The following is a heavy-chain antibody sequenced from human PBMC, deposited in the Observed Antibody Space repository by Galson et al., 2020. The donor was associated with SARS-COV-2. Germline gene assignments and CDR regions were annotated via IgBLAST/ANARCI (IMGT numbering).Heavy chain of an antibody. D-gene: IGHD6-19*01. J-gene: IGHJ4*02. Sequence: GGSLRLSCAASGFTFSSYSMNWVRQAPGKGLEWVSYISSSSSTIYYADSVKGRFTISRDNAKNSLYLQMNSLRAEDTAVYYCARDGLLYSSGWYYFDYWGQGTLVTVSS. CDR1: GFTFSSYS. V-gene: IGHV3-48*01. CDR2: ISSSSSTI. CDR3: ARDGLLYSSGWYYFDY.